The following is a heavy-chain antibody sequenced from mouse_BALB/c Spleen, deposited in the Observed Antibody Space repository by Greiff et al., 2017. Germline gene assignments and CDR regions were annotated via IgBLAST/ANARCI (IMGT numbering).Heavy chain of an antibody. CDR2: IDPSDSYT. D-gene: IGHD2-4*01. V-gene: IGHV1-69*02. J-gene: IGHJ2*01. Sequence: VQLQQSGDDLVKPGASVKLSCKASGYTFTSYWMHWVKQRPGQGLEWIGEIDPSDSYTNYNQKFKGKATLTVDKSSSTAYMQLSSLTSEDSAVYYCARGRDYEDYWGQGTTLTVSS. CDR3: ARGRDYEDY. CDR1: GYTFTSYW.